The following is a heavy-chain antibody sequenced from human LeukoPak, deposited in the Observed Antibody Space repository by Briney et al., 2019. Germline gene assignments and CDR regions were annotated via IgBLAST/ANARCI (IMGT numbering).Heavy chain of an antibody. Sequence: SQTLSLTXTVSGGSLSSGDYYWSWIRQPPGKGLEWIGYIYYSGSTYYNPSLKSRVTISVDTSKNQFSLKLSSVTAADTAVYYCARECTVTTVGGSFDWFDPWGQGTLVTVSS. CDR2: IYYSGST. D-gene: IGHD4-17*01. J-gene: IGHJ5*02. CDR1: GGSLSSGDYY. V-gene: IGHV4-30-4*08. CDR3: ARECTVTTVGGSFDWFDP.